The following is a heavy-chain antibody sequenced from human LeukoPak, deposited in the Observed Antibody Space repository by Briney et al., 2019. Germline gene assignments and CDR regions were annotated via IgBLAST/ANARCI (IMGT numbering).Heavy chain of an antibody. J-gene: IGHJ3*02. V-gene: IGHV1-18*01. CDR3: ARDRPTDYDFWSGDAFDI. Sequence: ASVKVSCKASGYTFTSYGISWVRQAPGQGLEWMGWISAYNGNTNYAQKLQGRATMTTDTSTSTAYMELRSLRSDDTAVYYCARDRPTDYDFWSGDAFDIWGQGTMVTVSS. CDR1: GYTFTSYG. D-gene: IGHD3-3*01. CDR2: ISAYNGNT.